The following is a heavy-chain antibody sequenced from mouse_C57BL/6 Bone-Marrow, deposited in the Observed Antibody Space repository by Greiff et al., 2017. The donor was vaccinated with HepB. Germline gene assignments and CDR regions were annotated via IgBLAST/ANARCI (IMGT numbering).Heavy chain of an antibody. CDR3: AKHGERSTMVTTGGPWFAY. CDR1: GFSLTSYG. Sequence: VKLVESGPGLVAPSQSLSITCTVSGFSLTSYGVDWVRQPPGKGLEWLGVIWGGGSTNYTSALMSRLSISKDNSKSQVFLKMNSLQTDDTAMYYCAKHGERSTMVTTGGPWFAYWGQGTLVTVSA. J-gene: IGHJ3*01. CDR2: IWGGGST. V-gene: IGHV2-9*01. D-gene: IGHD2-2*01.